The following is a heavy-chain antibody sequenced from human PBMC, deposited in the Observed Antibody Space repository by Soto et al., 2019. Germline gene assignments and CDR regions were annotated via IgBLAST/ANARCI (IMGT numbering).Heavy chain of an antibody. CDR1: GASISGYY. CDR3: ASNQMWGGTSPYYYYYMDV. J-gene: IGHJ6*03. V-gene: IGHV4-59*01. CDR2: IHYSGNT. Sequence: QVQLQESGPGLVKSSETLSLTCTVSGASISGYYWSWFRQPPGKGLEWIGYIHYSGNTKYNPSLKSRVTISGDTSKNQFSLKLSSVTAADTAIYYCASNQMWGGTSPYYYYYMDVWGKGTTVTVSS. D-gene: IGHD2-2*01.